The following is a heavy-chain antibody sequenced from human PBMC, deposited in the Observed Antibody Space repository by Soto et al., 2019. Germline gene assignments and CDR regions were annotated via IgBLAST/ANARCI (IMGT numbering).Heavy chain of an antibody. Sequence: QVQLVQSGAEVKKPGSSVKVSCKASGGSSSRHPITWVRQAPGQGREGIGSMRYMLGRTNYAQKFQGRVTITADKSTSTAYMELSGLRSEDTAVYYCARHTNEGYADSGDGRRNHWGQGTLVTVSS. CDR2: MRYMLGRT. CDR1: GGSSSRHP. D-gene: IGHD4-17*01. CDR3: ARHTNEGYADSGDGRRNH. V-gene: IGHV1-69*02. J-gene: IGHJ5*02.